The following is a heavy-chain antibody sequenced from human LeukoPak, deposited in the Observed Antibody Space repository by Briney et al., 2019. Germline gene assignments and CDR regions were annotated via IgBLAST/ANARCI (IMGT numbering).Heavy chain of an antibody. D-gene: IGHD3-22*01. CDR3: ARDDPSGYTQSHDY. J-gene: IGHJ4*02. CDR2: IIPIFGTA. CDR1: GGTFSSYA. V-gene: IGHV1-69*13. Sequence: AASVKVSCKASGGTFSSYAISWVRQAPGQGLEWMGGIIPIFGTANYAQKFQGRVTITADESTSTAYMELSSLRSEDTAVYYCARDDPSGYTQSHDYWGQGTLVTVSS.